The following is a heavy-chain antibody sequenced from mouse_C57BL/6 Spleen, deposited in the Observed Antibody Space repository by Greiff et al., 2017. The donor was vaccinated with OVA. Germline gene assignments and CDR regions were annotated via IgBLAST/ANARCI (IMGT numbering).Heavy chain of an antibody. CDR3: AREGSTVVAPFDC. D-gene: IGHD1-1*01. V-gene: IGHV1-55*01. J-gene: IGHJ2*01. CDR1: GYTFTSYW. CDR2: IYPGSGST. Sequence: QVQLQQPGAELVKPGASVKMSCKASGYTFTSYWITWVKQRPGQGLEWIGDIYPGSGSTNYNEKFKSKATLTEDTSSSTAYMQLSSLTSEDSAVDYGAREGSTVVAPFDCWGKGATLTVAS.